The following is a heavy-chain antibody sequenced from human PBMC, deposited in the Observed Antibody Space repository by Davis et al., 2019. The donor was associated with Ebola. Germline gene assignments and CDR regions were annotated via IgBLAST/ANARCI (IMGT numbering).Heavy chain of an antibody. CDR3: VREAGGGSYADV. D-gene: IGHD1-26*01. CDR1: GFTFNTHS. CDR2: IRRGGDVP. V-gene: IGHV3-48*02. Sequence: PGGSLRLSCAASGFTFNTHSMNWVRQAPGKGLEWISYIRRGGDVPYYADSVKGRFTVSRDNAKNSLYLQMFSLRDEDTAVYYCVREAGGGSYADVWGKGTTVTVSS. J-gene: IGHJ6*04.